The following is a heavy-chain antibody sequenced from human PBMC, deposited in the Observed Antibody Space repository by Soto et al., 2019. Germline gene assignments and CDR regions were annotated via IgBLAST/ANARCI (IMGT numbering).Heavy chain of an antibody. V-gene: IGHV3-30*18. J-gene: IGHJ6*02. Sequence: QVQLVESGGGLVQPGRSLRLSCAASGFTFSRYDMHWVRQAPGKGLEWVAVISFDGRNDNYADSVKGRFTISRDKSKTKLYLQMNSLRAEDTAVYYCAKPIVAAGYSGMDVWGQGTTVTVSS. D-gene: IGHD6-13*01. CDR3: AKPIVAAGYSGMDV. CDR1: GFTFSRYD. CDR2: ISFDGRND.